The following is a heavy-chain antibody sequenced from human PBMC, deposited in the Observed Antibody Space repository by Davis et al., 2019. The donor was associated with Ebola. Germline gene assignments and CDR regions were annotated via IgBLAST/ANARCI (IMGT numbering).Heavy chain of an antibody. CDR1: GGSFSGYY. J-gene: IGHJ4*02. D-gene: IGHD3-22*01. V-gene: IGHV4-34*01. Sequence: PSETLSLTCAVYGGSFSGYYWSWIRQPPGKGLEWIGEINHSGSTNYNPSLKSRVTISVDTSKNQFSLKLSSVTAADTAVYYCARHLDSRAYYFDYWGQGTLVTVSS. CDR2: INHSGST. CDR3: ARHLDSRAYYFDY.